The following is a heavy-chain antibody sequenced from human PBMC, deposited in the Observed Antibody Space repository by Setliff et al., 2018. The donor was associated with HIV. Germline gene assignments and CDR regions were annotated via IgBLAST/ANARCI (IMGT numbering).Heavy chain of an antibody. V-gene: IGHV4-39*07. CDR3: ARAAAAGTRCFDL. D-gene: IGHD6-13*01. Sequence: ASETLSLTCSVSGGSITSDTYYWGWIRQPPGKGLEWIGSMSYSGSTLYNPSLNSRLTISIDTSKNQFSLKLSSLTAADTAVYYCARAAAAGTRCFDLWGRGTLVTVSS. J-gene: IGHJ2*01. CDR2: MSYSGST. CDR1: GGSITSDTYY.